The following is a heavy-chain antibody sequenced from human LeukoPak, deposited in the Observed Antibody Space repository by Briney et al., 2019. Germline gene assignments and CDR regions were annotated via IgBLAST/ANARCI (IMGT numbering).Heavy chain of an antibody. D-gene: IGHD1-26*01. J-gene: IGHJ4*02. V-gene: IGHV3-9*01. CDR1: GFTFDDYA. Sequence: GGSLRLSCAASGFTFDDYAMHWVRQAPGKGLEWVSGISWNSGSIDYAHSVKGRFTISRATAKNSLYLQMNSLRPEDTALYYCAKGTGRYWTFFDSWGQGTLVTVSS. CDR3: AKGTGRYWTFFDS. CDR2: ISWNSGSI.